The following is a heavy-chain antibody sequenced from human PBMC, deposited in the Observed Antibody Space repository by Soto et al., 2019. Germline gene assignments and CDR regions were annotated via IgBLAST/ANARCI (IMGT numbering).Heavy chain of an antibody. CDR2: ISYNGGYE. V-gene: IGHV3-30*04. Sequence: QVQLVESGGGVVQPGRSLRLSCVASGFTFSGYALHWVRQAPDKGLEWVALISYNGGYEYQAEAVKGRFTISRDNSKNTVYLQMDNLRAEDTAVYYCARGGGGYHYYGMDVWGQGTAVTVSS. D-gene: IGHD1-26*01. J-gene: IGHJ6*02. CDR3: ARGGGGYHYYGMDV. CDR1: GFTFSGYA.